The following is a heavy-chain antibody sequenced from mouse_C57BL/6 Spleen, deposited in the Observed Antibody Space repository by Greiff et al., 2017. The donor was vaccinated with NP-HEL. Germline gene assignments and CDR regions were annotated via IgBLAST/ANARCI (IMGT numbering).Heavy chain of an antibody. J-gene: IGHJ4*01. D-gene: IGHD1-1*01. Sequence: EVKLVESGGGLVKPGGSLKLSCAASGFTFSDYGMHWVRQAPEKGLEWVAYISSGSSTIYYADTVKGRFTISRDNAKNTLFLQMTSLRSEDTAMYYCARNDYGSSYYAMDYWGQGTSVTVSS. CDR3: ARNDYGSSYYAMDY. V-gene: IGHV5-17*01. CDR2: ISSGSSTI. CDR1: GFTFSDYG.